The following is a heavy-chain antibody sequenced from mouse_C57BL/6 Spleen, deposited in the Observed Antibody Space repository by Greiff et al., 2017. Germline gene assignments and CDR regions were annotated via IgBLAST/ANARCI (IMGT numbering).Heavy chain of an antibody. CDR3: TRSRDGYHGDY. V-gene: IGHV1-15*01. CDR1: GYTFTDYE. Sequence: VQLQQSGAELVMPGASVTLSCKASGYTFTDYEMHWVKQTPVHGLEWIGAIDPETGGTAYNQKFKGKAILTADKSSSTAYMELRSLTSEDSAVYYCTRSRDGYHGDYWGQGTTLTVSS. D-gene: IGHD2-3*01. J-gene: IGHJ2*01. CDR2: IDPETGGT.